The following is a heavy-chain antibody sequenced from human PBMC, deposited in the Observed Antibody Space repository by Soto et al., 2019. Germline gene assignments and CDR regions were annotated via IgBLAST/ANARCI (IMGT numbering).Heavy chain of an antibody. J-gene: IGHJ4*02. CDR2: INHSGST. CDR1: GGSFSGYY. CDR3: ARSRVRYQLLAIYQGPFDY. Sequence: SETLSLTCAVYGGSFSGYYWSWIRQPPGKGLEWIGEINHSGSTNYNPSLKSRVTISVDTSKNQFSMKLSSVTAADTAVYYCARSRVRYQLLAIYQGPFDYWGQGTLVTVSS. D-gene: IGHD2-2*01. V-gene: IGHV4-34*01.